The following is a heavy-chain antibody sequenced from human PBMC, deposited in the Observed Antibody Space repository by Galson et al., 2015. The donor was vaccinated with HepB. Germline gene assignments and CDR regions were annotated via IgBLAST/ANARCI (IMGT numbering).Heavy chain of an antibody. CDR2: IKQDGSEK. D-gene: IGHD3-22*01. CDR1: GFTFSSYW. V-gene: IGHV3-7*03. Sequence: SLRLSCAASGFTFSSYWMSWVRQAPGKGLEWVANIKQDGSEKYYVDSVKGRFTISRDNSKNTLYLQMNSLRAEDTAVYYCAKEGSYYYDSSGYFDYWGQGTLVTVSS. CDR3: AKEGSYYYDSSGYFDY. J-gene: IGHJ4*02.